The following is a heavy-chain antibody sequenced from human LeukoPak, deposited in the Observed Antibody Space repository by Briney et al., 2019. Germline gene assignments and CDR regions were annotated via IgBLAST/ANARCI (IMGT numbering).Heavy chain of an antibody. Sequence: PGGSLRLSCAASGFTFSNYWMAWVRQAPGKGLEWVANIRQDGSEKYYVDSVKGRFTISRDNAKNSLYLQMNSLRVEDTAVYYCAREIYSYGTKSSFYYWGQGTLVTVSS. CDR1: GFTFSNYW. CDR3: AREIYSYGTKSSFYY. V-gene: IGHV3-7*03. J-gene: IGHJ4*02. CDR2: IRQDGSEK. D-gene: IGHD5-18*01.